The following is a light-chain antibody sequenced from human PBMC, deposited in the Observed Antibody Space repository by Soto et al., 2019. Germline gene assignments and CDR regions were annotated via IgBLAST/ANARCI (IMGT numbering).Light chain of an antibody. CDR1: QGIGND. CDR3: LQHYNFPYT. V-gene: IGKV1-6*01. CDR2: TTS. Sequence: ALQMTQSPSSLSASVGDRVTITCRASQGIGNDLAWYQQRPGKAPKLLIHTTSSLQSGVPSRFSGSGSGTGFTLTISSLQPEDFATYYCLQHYNFPYTFGQGTKLEIK. J-gene: IGKJ2*01.